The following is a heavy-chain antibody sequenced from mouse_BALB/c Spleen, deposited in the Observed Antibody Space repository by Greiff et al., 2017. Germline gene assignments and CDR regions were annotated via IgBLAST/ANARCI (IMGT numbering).Heavy chain of an antibody. CDR3: ARGTYYGAMDY. CDR2: IRNKANGYTT. V-gene: IGHV7-3*02. J-gene: IGHJ4*01. CDR1: GFTFTDYY. Sequence: EVQLQESGGGLVQPGGSLRLSCATSGFTFTDYYMSWVRQPPGKALEWLGFIRNKANGYTTEYSASVKGRFTISRDNSQSILYLQMNTLRAEDSATYYCARGTYYGAMDYWGQGTSVTVSS. D-gene: IGHD1-1*01.